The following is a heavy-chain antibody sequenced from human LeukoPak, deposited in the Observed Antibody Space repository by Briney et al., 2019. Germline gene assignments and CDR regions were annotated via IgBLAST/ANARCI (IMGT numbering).Heavy chain of an antibody. V-gene: IGHV3-66*01. J-gene: IGHJ6*02. D-gene: IGHD5-24*01. CDR3: ASRDKGYYYGMDV. CDR1: GFTVSTNY. CDR2: IYSGSST. Sequence: GGSLRLSCAASGFTVSTNYMSWVRHTPGKGLEWVSLIYSGSSTYYADSVKGRFTISRDNSKNTLYLQMNSLRAEDTAVYYCASRDKGYYYGMDVWGQGTTVNVSS.